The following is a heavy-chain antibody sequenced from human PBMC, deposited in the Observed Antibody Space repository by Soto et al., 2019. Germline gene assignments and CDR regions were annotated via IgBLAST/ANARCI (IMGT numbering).Heavy chain of an antibody. Sequence: SVKVSCKASGGTFSSYAISWVRQAPGQGLEWMGGIIPIFGTASYAQKFQGRVTITADESTSTAYMELSSLRSEDTAVYYCARMQGYCSSTSCYRGRGYYYYGMDVWGQGTTVTVS. CDR1: GGTFSSYA. D-gene: IGHD2-2*01. V-gene: IGHV1-69*13. CDR3: ARMQGYCSSTSCYRGRGYYYYGMDV. CDR2: IIPIFGTA. J-gene: IGHJ6*02.